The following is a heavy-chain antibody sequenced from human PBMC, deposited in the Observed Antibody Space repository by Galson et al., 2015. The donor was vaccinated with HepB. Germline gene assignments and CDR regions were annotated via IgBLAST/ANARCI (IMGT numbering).Heavy chain of an antibody. J-gene: IGHJ4*02. Sequence: SLRLSCAASGFTFSSYSMNWVRQAPGKGLEWVSYISSSSSYIYYADSVKGRFTISRDNAKNSLYLQMNSLRAEDTAVYYCARDWGCGAWRSCPSEWSYYFDYWGQGTLVTVSS. CDR3: ARDWGCGAWRSCPSEWSYYFDY. CDR2: ISSSSSYI. D-gene: IGHD2-8*01. V-gene: IGHV3-21*05. CDR1: GFTFSSYS.